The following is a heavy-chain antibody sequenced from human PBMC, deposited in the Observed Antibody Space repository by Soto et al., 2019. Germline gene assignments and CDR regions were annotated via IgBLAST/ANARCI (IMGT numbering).Heavy chain of an antibody. V-gene: IGHV3-30*14. CDR3: ARGFGNYDFWSGYPYGMDV. D-gene: IGHD3-3*01. CDR1: GFTFSSYA. Sequence: GGSLRLSCAASGFTFSSYAMHWVRQAPGKGLEWVAVISYDGSNKYYADSVKGRFTISRDNSKNTLYLQMNSLRAEDTAVYYCARGFGNYDFWSGYPYGMDVWGQGTTVTVSS. J-gene: IGHJ6*02. CDR2: ISYDGSNK.